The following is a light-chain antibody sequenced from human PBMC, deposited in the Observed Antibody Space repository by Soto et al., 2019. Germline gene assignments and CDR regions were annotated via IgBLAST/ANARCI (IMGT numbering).Light chain of an antibody. CDR2: KAS. Sequence: DIQMTQSPSTLSASVGDRVTITCRASQIISTWLAWYQQKPGKAPNLLIYKASSLESGVPSRFSGGGSGTEFTLTISSLPPDDFATYYCQQYHTYGTFGQGTKVEIK. CDR1: QIISTW. V-gene: IGKV1-5*03. CDR3: QQYHTYGT. J-gene: IGKJ1*01.